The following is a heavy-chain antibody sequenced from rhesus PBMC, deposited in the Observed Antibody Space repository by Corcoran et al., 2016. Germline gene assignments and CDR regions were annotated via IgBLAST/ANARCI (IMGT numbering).Heavy chain of an antibody. J-gene: IGHJ4*01. CDR3: ARRVIAAASFDY. CDR2: IYGGSVST. CDR1: GGSISSSNW. D-gene: IGHD6-13*01. V-gene: IGHV4-93*01. Sequence: QVQLQESGPGLVKSSETLSLTCAVSGGSISSSNWWSWIRQSPGKGLECIGSIYGGSVSTSYTPSLNSRVTISPDTSKNQFSLKLSSVTAADTAVYYCARRVIAAASFDYWGQGVLVTVSS.